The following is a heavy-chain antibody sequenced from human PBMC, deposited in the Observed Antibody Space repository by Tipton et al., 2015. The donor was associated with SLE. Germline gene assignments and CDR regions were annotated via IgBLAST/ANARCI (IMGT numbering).Heavy chain of an antibody. D-gene: IGHD1-26*01. Sequence: TLSLTCTVSGGSISSYYWSWVRQPPGKGLEWIGRIYTSGSTNYNPSLKSRVTISVDTSKNQFSLKLNSVTAADTAVYYCARGTRAPVGVDIWGQGTKVTVSS. CDR1: GGSISSYY. CDR3: ARGTRAPVGVDI. J-gene: IGHJ3*02. V-gene: IGHV4-4*07. CDR2: IYTSGST.